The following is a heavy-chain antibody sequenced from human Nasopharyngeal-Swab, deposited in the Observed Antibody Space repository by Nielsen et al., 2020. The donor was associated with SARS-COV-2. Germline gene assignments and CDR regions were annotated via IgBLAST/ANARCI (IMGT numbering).Heavy chain of an antibody. CDR3: ATWGIGYGENAHATFDS. Sequence: SVKVSCKVSGGTFSKYAISWVRQAPGQGLDWMGGIIVNLGMTKYAQKFKDSVIINADESTGTAYMELSSLRSEDTAVYYCATWGIGYGENAHATFDSWGQGTQVTVSS. J-gene: IGHJ4*02. V-gene: IGHV1-69*10. D-gene: IGHD4-17*01. CDR1: GGTFSKYA. CDR2: IIVNLGMT.